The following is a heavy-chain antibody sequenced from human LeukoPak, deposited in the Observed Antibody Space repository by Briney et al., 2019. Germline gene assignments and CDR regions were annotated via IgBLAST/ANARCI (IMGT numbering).Heavy chain of an antibody. J-gene: IGHJ4*02. CDR2: ISGSGGST. CDR3: AKDLTTSPYYFDY. CDR1: GFTFSSYA. Sequence: PGGPLRLSCAASGFTFSSYAMSWVRQAPGQGLEWVSAISGSGGSTYYADSVKGRFTISRDNSKNTLYLQMNSLRAEDTAVYYCAKDLTTSPYYFDYWGQGTLVTVSS. D-gene: IGHD1-14*01. V-gene: IGHV3-23*01.